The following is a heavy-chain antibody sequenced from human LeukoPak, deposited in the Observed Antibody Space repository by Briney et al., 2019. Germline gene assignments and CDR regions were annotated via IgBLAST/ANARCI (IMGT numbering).Heavy chain of an antibody. Sequence: SETLSLTCIVSGGSIRSGSYYCGWVRQAPGKGLEWIGSIYYTGTTWYNPSLKTRVTMSVATSNTQFSLRLSSVRAADMAVYYCARQGGSSSFDFWGQGALVTVSS. CDR2: IYYTGTT. D-gene: IGHD1-26*01. J-gene: IGHJ4*02. V-gene: IGHV4-39*01. CDR3: ARQGGSSSFDF. CDR1: GGSIRSGSYY.